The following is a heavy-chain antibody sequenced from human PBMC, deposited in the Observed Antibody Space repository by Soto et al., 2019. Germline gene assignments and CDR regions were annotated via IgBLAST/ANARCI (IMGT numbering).Heavy chain of an antibody. J-gene: IGHJ4*02. CDR3: ANLPLYGSGFDC. D-gene: IGHD3-10*01. CDR2: ISWNGAAT. Sequence: EAQLVESGGGLVQPGRSLRLSCVASGFTFDDYAIHWARQAPGKGLEWVSGISWNGAATGYADSVKGRFTISRDNAKNSLYLQMSSLRTEDTAIYYCANLPLYGSGFDCWGQGTLVTVSS. V-gene: IGHV3-9*01. CDR1: GFTFDDYA.